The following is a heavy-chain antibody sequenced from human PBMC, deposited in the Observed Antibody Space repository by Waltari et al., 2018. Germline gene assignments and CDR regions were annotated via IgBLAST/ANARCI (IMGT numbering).Heavy chain of an antibody. CDR3: AREAVLYFGELSGEFDY. Sequence: QLQLQESGPGVVRPSETLPLTCPVSGGSLSDHDPYWAWVRQPPGKGLEWIGSAHYRGTAYYNPSLTGRVVISVDTSKNHFSLRLNSMTAADTAVYYCAREAVLYFGELSGEFDYWGQGSLVIVSS. J-gene: IGHJ4*02. V-gene: IGHV4-39*07. CDR2: AHYRGTA. D-gene: IGHD3-10*01. CDR1: GGSLSDHDPY.